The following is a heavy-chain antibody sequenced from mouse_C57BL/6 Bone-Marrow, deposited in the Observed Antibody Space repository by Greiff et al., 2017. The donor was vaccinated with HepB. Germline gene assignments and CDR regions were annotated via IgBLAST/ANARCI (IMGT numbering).Heavy chain of an antibody. Sequence: EVHLVESGGGLVQPGGSLKLSCAASGFTFSDYYMYWVRQTPEKRLEWVAYISNGGGSTYYPDTVKGRFTISRDNAKKTWYLQMSRLKSEDTAMYYCARRGYYGSSSWFAYWGQGTLVTVSA. V-gene: IGHV5-12*01. CDR1: GFTFSDYY. J-gene: IGHJ3*01. CDR3: ARRGYYGSSSWFAY. D-gene: IGHD1-1*01. CDR2: ISNGGGST.